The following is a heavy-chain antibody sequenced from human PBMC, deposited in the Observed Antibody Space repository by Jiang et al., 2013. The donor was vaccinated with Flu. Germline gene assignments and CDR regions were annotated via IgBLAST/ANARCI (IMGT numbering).Heavy chain of an antibody. D-gene: IGHD2-15*01. Sequence: GPGLVKPSETLSLTCAVSGYSISSGYYWGWIRQPPGKGLEWIGSIYHSGSTYYNPSLKSRVTISVDTSKNQFSLKLSSVTAADTAVYYCATLPVVVVAEPGYFDYWGQGTLVTVSS. CDR3: ATLPVVVVAEPGYFDY. J-gene: IGHJ4*02. CDR1: GYSISSGYY. V-gene: IGHV4-38-2*01. CDR2: IYHSGST.